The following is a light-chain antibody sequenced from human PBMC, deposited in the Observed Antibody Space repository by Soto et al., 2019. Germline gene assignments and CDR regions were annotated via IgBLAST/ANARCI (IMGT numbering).Light chain of an antibody. V-gene: IGKV3-15*01. CDR2: GAS. CDR3: QKYNNWPPIT. Sequence: EIVMTQSPATLSVSPGERATLSCRASQSVSSKLAWYQQKPGQAPRLLIYGASTRATGIPDRFSGSGSGTEFTLTISSLQSEDFAVYYCQKYNNWPPITFGQGTRLEI. CDR1: QSVSSK. J-gene: IGKJ5*01.